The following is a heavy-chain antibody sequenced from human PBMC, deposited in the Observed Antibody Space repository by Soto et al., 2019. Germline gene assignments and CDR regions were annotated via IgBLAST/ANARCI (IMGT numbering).Heavy chain of an antibody. CDR1: GGSIISGGYY. CDR3: ARDLDDTMILVPLVSDI. CDR2: INSSGNT. V-gene: IGHV4-31*03. Sequence: SENLSLTCTFSGGSIISGGYYWNWIRQHPGKGLEWIGSINSSGNTYYNPSLKSRVTLSVDTSKNQFSLKLSSVTAADTAVYYCARDLDDTMILVPLVSDIWGQGTMVT. J-gene: IGHJ3*02. D-gene: IGHD3-22*01.